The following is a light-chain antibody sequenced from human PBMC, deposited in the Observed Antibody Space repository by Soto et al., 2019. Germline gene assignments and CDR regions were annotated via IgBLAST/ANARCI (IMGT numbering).Light chain of an antibody. Sequence: DIQMTQSPSSLSASVGDRVTITCRASQDISKSLTWFQQKPGKAPKSLIYDASSLQTGAPSKFSGSGSGTDFTLTISSLQPEDFATYYCQQYKTYPYTFGPGTKVDIK. V-gene: IGKV1-16*02. J-gene: IGKJ3*01. CDR1: QDISKS. CDR2: DAS. CDR3: QQYKTYPYT.